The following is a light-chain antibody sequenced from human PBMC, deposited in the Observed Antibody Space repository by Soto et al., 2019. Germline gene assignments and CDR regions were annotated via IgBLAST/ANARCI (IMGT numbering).Light chain of an antibody. CDR3: SSYRTGSVI. Sequence: QSALTQPASVSGSPGQSITISCTGTSRDVGGYNYISWYQQHPGKTPRLIIYNFNNRPSGVSNRFSGSKSGNTASLTISGLQDEDEADYYCSSYRTGSVIFGGGTKLTVL. V-gene: IGLV2-14*03. CDR2: NFN. J-gene: IGLJ2*01. CDR1: SRDVGGYNY.